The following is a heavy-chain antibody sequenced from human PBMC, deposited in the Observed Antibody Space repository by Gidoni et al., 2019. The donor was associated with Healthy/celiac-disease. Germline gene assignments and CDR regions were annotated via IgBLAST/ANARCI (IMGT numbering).Heavy chain of an antibody. CDR1: GGSFSGYY. CDR2: INHSGST. CDR3: ARGRSSSSPQYFDY. D-gene: IGHD6-6*01. J-gene: IGHJ4*02. V-gene: IGHV4-34*01. Sequence: QVQLQQWGAGLLKPSETLSLSCAVFGGSFSGYYWRWIRQPPGKGREWIGEINHSGSTNYNPSPKRRVTISVDTSKNQFSLKLSSGTAADTAGYYCARGRSSSSPQYFDYWGQGTLVTVSS.